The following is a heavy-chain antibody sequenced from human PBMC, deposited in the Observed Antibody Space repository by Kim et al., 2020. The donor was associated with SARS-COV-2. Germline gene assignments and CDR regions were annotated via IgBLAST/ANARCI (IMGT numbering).Heavy chain of an antibody. V-gene: IGHV1-69*04. J-gene: IGHJ4*02. D-gene: IGHD3-22*01. CDR3: ARDNRYYDSSGYYTY. CDR1: GGTFSSYA. Sequence: SVKVSCKASGGTFSSYAISWVRQAPGQGLEWMGRIIPILGIANYAQKFQGRVTITADKSTSTAYMELSSLRSEDTAVYYCARDNRYYDSSGYYTYWGQGTLVTVSS. CDR2: IIPILGIA.